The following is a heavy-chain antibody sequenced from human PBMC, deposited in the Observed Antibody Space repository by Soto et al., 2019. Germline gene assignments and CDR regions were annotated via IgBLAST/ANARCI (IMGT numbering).Heavy chain of an antibody. J-gene: IGHJ6*02. CDR2: KYYRSKWYN. CDR3: ATFFSTNSPDV. Sequence: QVQLQQSGPGLVKPSQTLSRTCAISGASVSSKSDPWKWIRHSPSIGLEWLGRKYYRSKWYNDYAVSVKSRITVIPDTSKSQCSLQLNSLTPEGTAVYYWATFFSTNSPDVWGQGTTVTVSS. CDR1: GASVSSKSDP. V-gene: IGHV6-1*01. D-gene: IGHD2-2*01.